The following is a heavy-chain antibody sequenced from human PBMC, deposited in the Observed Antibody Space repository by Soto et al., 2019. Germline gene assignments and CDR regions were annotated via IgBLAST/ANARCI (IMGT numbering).Heavy chain of an antibody. Sequence: QVQLVQSGTEAKNPGASVKVSCKASGYNFVDCDIHWVRQAPGQGPEWMAWINPDSCATKYGQNFQGRVTLTGDTSTSTVYMDMSIVTREDTAVFYCVRDGKVNVRAAQDDWFALWGQAALVTVSS. V-gene: IGHV1-2*02. CDR2: INPDSCAT. J-gene: IGHJ5*02. D-gene: IGHD1-26*01. CDR3: VRDGKVNVRAAQDDWFAL. CDR1: GYNFVDCD.